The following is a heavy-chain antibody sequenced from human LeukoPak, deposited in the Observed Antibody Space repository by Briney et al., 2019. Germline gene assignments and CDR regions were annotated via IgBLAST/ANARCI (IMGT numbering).Heavy chain of an antibody. CDR1: GGSISSYY. V-gene: IGHV4-59*01. J-gene: IGHJ6*02. Sequence: SETLSLTCTVSGGSISSYYWSWIRQPPGKGLEWIGYIYYSGSTNYNPSLKSRVTISVDTSKNQFSLKLSSMTAADTAVYYCAGSSGYTFGSYYYYYGMDVWGQGTTVTVSS. D-gene: IGHD3-22*01. CDR3: AGSSGYTFGSYYYYYGMDV. CDR2: IYYSGST.